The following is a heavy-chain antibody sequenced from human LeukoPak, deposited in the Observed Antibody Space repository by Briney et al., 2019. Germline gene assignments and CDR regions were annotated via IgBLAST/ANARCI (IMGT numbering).Heavy chain of an antibody. CDR3: ARGILADDIMTGP. J-gene: IGHJ5*02. V-gene: IGHV1-18*01. CDR1: GYTFSSYG. Sequence: ASVKVSCKTSGYTFSSYGITWVRQAPGQGFEWMGWVSAYNGDTKYAQKLQDRVTMTTDTSTTTAYMELRSLRSDDTAVYYCARGILADDIMTGPWGQGTRVTVSS. D-gene: IGHD3-9*01. CDR2: VSAYNGDT.